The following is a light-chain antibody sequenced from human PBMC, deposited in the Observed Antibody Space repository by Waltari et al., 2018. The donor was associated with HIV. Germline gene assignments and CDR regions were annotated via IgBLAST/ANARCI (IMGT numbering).Light chain of an antibody. Sequence: DIQMTQSPSSLSASVGDRVTITCRASPDINNYLNWYQQKPGKAHNLLIYGASNLETGVPSRFSGSGSGTEFIFTIDSLQPEDIATYYCQQYDVPFTFGPGTKVDIK. CDR1: PDINNY. CDR3: QQYDVPFT. J-gene: IGKJ3*01. CDR2: GAS. V-gene: IGKV1-33*01.